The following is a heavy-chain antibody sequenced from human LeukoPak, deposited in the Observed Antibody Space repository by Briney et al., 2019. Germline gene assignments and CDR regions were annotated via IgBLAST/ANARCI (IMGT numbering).Heavy chain of an antibody. CDR3: ARVDSFNWFDP. Sequence: PSETLSLTCTVSGGSVSSGNCFWAWIRQPPGKGLERIGYMYYSGSNKYNPSLKSRVTISVDTSKNQFSLKLSSVTAADTAVYYCARVDSFNWFDPWGQGTLVTVSS. CDR1: GGSVSSGNCF. J-gene: IGHJ5*02. D-gene: IGHD2-2*03. CDR2: MYYSGSN. V-gene: IGHV4-61*01.